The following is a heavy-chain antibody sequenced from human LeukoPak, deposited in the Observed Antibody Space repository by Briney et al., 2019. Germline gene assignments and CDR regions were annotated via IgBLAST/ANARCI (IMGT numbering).Heavy chain of an antibody. CDR1: GGIFSSYS. CDR3: ARLGGGISQTSSWYHTGPIDV. Sequence: SVKVSCKASGGIFSSYSVSWVRQVPGQGPEWLGGIIPIFGTATYAQKFRGSGTITADKSTSTAYLELHSLKTEATAIYYCARLGGGISQTSSWYHTGPIDVWGQGTTVTVSS. CDR2: IIPIFGTA. V-gene: IGHV1-69*06. J-gene: IGHJ3*01. D-gene: IGHD6-13*01.